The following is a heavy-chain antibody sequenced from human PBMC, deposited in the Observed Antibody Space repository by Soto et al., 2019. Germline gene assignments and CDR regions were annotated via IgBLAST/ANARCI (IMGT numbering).Heavy chain of an antibody. Sequence: SGTLSLACTVSSGSISSYYGTWILPPPLKGLEWIGYIYYSWSTNYNPSLKSRVTISKDTSKNQVVLTMTNMDPVDTATYYCAREIAAAGSIAVAGIDYWGQGTLVTVSS. D-gene: IGHD6-13*01. CDR3: AREIAAAGSIAVAGIDY. V-gene: IGHV4-59*07. CDR2: IYYSWST. CDR1: SGSISSYY. J-gene: IGHJ4*02.